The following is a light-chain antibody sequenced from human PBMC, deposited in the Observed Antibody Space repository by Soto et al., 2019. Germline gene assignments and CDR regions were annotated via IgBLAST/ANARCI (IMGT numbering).Light chain of an antibody. V-gene: IGLV3-21*02. CDR2: DDD. CDR1: NIGNIN. CDR3: QVWHRRSDHYV. Sequence: SSELTQPPSVSVAPGQTATITCGGDNIGNINVHWYQQRPGQAPILVVYDDDDRPSEIPARFSGSNSGNTATLTISRVEAGDEADYYCQVWHRRSDHYVFGTGTKLTVL. J-gene: IGLJ1*01.